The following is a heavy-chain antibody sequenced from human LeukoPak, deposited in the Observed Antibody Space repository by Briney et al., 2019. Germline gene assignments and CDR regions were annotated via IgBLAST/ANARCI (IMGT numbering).Heavy chain of an antibody. Sequence: SETLSLTCTVSGRSISRYYWRWIRQPAGKGLEWIGRIYTSWSTNHNPSLKSRVTISVDKSKNQFSLKLSSVTAADTAVYYCARDTTPDGYYYYYMDVWGKGTTVTVSS. CDR1: GRSISRYY. D-gene: IGHD1-1*01. J-gene: IGHJ6*03. CDR3: ARDTTPDGYYYYYMDV. CDR2: IYTSWST. V-gene: IGHV4-4*07.